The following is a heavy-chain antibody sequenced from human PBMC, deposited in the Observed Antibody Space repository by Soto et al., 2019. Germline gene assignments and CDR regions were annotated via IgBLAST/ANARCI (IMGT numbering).Heavy chain of an antibody. CDR2: IIPIFGTA. Sequence: QVQLVQSGAEVQKPGSSVKVSCKASGGTFSSYAISWVRQAPGQGLEWMGGIIPIFGTANYAQKFQGRVTITADESTSTAYMELSSLRSEDTAVYYCARDRGLIVGATSLLDYWAREPWSPSPQ. CDR1: GGTFSSYA. V-gene: IGHV1-69*01. J-gene: IGHJ4*02. CDR3: ARDRGLIVGATSLLDY. D-gene: IGHD1-26*01.